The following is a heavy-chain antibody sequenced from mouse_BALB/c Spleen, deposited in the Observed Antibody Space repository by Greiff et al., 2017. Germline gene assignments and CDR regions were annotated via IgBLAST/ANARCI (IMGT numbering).Heavy chain of an antibody. CDR1: GYTFSSYW. D-gene: IGHD2-4*01. CDR2: ILPGSGST. V-gene: IGHV1-9*01. CDR3: ARGAYDYDRVDY. J-gene: IGHJ4*01. Sequence: VKLQESGAELMKPGASVKISCKATGYTFSSYWIEWVKQRPGHGLEWIGEILPGSGSTNYNEKFKGKATFTADTSSNTAYMQLSSLTSEDSAVYYCARGAYDYDRVDYWGQGTSVTVSS.